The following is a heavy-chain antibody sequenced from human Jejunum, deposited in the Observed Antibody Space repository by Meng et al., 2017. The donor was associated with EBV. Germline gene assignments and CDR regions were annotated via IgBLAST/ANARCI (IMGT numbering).Heavy chain of an antibody. CDR2: IFYLGST. CDR3: ARAASYSTGREGDAFDI. Sequence: QLRLQESCPGLVKPSETLSLTCSVSGGSISSDSYYWGWIRQPPGKGLEWFGNIFYLGSTYYNPSLKSRVAISIDTFANQFSLQLNSLTAADTALYYCARAASYSTGREGDAFDIWGPGIMVTVSS. CDR1: GGSISSDSYY. J-gene: IGHJ3*02. V-gene: IGHV4-39*07. D-gene: IGHD6-19*01.